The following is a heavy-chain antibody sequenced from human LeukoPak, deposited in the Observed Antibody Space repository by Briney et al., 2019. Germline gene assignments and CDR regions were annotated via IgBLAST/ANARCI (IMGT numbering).Heavy chain of an antibody. J-gene: IGHJ4*02. D-gene: IGHD3-10*01. CDR2: IYYSGST. CDR3: ARGAGSHEYYFDY. V-gene: IGHV4-59*01. CDR1: GGSISSYY. Sequence: PSETLSLTCTVSGGSISSYYWSWIRQPPGKGLEWLGYIYYSGSTNYNPSLKSRVTISVDTSKNQFSLKLSSVTAADTAVYYCARGAGSHEYYFDYWGQGTLVTVSS.